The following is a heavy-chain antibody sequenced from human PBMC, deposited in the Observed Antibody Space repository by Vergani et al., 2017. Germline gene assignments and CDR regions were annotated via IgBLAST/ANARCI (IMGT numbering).Heavy chain of an antibody. Sequence: EVQLVQSGAEVKKPGESLRIACKGSGYSFTSYWISWVRQMPGKGLEWMGRIDPSDSYTNYSPSFQGHVTISADKSISTAYLQWSSLKASDTAMYYCARVGWSYYDXSGYYYAPGGWFDPWGQETLVTVSS. CDR2: IDPSDSYT. CDR1: GYSFTSYW. CDR3: ARVGWSYYDXSGYYYAPGGWFDP. V-gene: IGHV5-10-1*03. J-gene: IGHJ5*02. D-gene: IGHD3-22*01.